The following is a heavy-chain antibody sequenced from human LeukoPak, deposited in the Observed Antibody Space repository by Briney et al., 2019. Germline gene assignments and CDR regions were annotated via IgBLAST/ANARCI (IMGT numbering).Heavy chain of an antibody. V-gene: IGHV4-59*08. Sequence: PSETLSLTCTVSGGSISSCYWSWIRQSPGKGLEWIGYIHYSGSTNYNPSLKSRVTISVDTSKNQFSLKLCSVTAADTAVYYCARLGSKGVVPATTPPWYYGMDVWGQGTTVTVSS. D-gene: IGHD2-2*01. J-gene: IGHJ6*02. CDR1: GGSISSCY. CDR3: ARLGSKGVVPATTPPWYYGMDV. CDR2: IHYSGST.